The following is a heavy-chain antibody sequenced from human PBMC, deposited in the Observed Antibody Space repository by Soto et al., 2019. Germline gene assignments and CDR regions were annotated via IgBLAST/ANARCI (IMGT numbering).Heavy chain of an antibody. CDR1: GFTFSSYA. CDR2: ISGSGGST. V-gene: IGHV3-23*01. J-gene: IGHJ3*02. CDR3: AKTGRITMIVVVINDAFDI. D-gene: IGHD3-22*01. Sequence: GGSLRLSCAASGFTFSSYAMSWVRQAPGKGLEWVSAISGSGGSTYYADSVKGRFTISRDNSKNTLYLQMNSLRAEDTAVYYSAKTGRITMIVVVINDAFDIWGQGTMVTVSS.